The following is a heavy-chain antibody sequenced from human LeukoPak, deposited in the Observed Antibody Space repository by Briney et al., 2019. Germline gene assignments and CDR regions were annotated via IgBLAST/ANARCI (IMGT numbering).Heavy chain of an antibody. CDR1: GYTLTDLS. J-gene: IGHJ4*02. CDR2: FDPEDGET. D-gene: IGHD1-26*01. Sequence: GASVKVSCKVSGYTLTDLSMHWGRQAPGQGLEWMGGFDPEDGETIYAQKFQGRGTMTEDTSTDTAYMELSSLRSEDTAVYYCATGEGGSYTFDYWGQGTLVTVSS. CDR3: ATGEGGSYTFDY. V-gene: IGHV1-24*01.